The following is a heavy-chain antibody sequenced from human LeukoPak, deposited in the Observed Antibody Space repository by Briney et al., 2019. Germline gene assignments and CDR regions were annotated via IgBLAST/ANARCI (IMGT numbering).Heavy chain of an antibody. CDR2: IYDSGST. CDR1: GGSISSYY. V-gene: IGHV4-59*01. D-gene: IGHD3-22*01. J-gene: IGHJ4*02. CDR3: ARLDYYDSSGLYYFDY. Sequence: SETLSLTCTVSGGSISSYYWSWIRQPPGKGLEWIGYIYDSGSTNYNPSLKSRVTISVDTSKNQFSLKLSSVTAADTAVYYCARLDYYDSSGLYYFDYWGQGTLVTVSS.